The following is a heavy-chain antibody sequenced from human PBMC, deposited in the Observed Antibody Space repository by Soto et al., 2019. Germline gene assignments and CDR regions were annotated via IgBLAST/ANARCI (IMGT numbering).Heavy chain of an antibody. Sequence: EVQLVESGGDLVQPGGSLRLSCAASGFTFSSYWMHWVRQAPGKGLVWVSRINSDGSSTSYADSVKGRFSVSRDSAMSTLYLQMNNLRGEDTAVYYCARDMGTLGWYFDLWGRGTLVTVSS. CDR3: ARDMGTLGWYFDL. CDR2: INSDGSST. V-gene: IGHV3-74*01. J-gene: IGHJ2*01. CDR1: GFTFSSYW. D-gene: IGHD5-18*01.